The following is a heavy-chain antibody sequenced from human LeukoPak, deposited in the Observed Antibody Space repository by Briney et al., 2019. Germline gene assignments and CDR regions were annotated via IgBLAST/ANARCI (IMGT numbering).Heavy chain of an antibody. CDR3: ARLVPPTTYYYSGMDV. D-gene: IGHD1-26*01. CDR2: ISRSGDTT. Sequence: GGSLRLSCEASGFTFSNYVMSWVRQAPGKGLEWVSSISRSGDTTYYADSVKGRLTISRDNSKNTLYPQMSSLGAEDTAVYYCARLVPPTTYYYSGMDVWGQGTTVTVSS. V-gene: IGHV3-23*01. J-gene: IGHJ6*02. CDR1: GFTFSNYV.